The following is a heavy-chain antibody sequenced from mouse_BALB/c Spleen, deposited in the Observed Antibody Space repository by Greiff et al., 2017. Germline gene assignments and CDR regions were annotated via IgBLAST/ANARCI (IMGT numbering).Heavy chain of an antibody. CDR1: GFNIKDTY. Sequence: EVKLVESGAELVKPGASVKLSCTASGFNIKDTYMHWVKQRPEQGLEWIGRIDPANGNTKYDPKFQGKATITADTSSNTAYLQLSSLTSEDTAVYYCTSTMITWFAYWGQGTLVTVSA. CDR2: IDPANGNT. V-gene: IGHV14-3*02. J-gene: IGHJ3*01. CDR3: TSTMITWFAY. D-gene: IGHD2-4*01.